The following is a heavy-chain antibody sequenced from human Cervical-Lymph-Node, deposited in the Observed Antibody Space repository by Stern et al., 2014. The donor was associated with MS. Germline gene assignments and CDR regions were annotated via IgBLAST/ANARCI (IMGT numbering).Heavy chain of an antibody. J-gene: IGHJ4*02. CDR2: ISYDGSDK. CDR3: TRQDQQLVTFDY. Sequence: VQLEESGGGVVQPGRCLRLSCAVSGFTFSRYAMHWVRQAPGKGLEWVAFISYDGSDKYYAESVRGRFSISRDNSKNTVYLQVNSLGAQDTAVYYCTRQDQQLVTFDYWGQGTLVTVSS. CDR1: GFTFSRYA. D-gene: IGHD6-13*01. V-gene: IGHV3-30-3*01.